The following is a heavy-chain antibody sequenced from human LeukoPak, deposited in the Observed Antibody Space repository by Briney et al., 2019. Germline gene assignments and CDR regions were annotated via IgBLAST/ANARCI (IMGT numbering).Heavy chain of an antibody. CDR3: ARDRTYGDYIY. CDR2: INQDGSER. D-gene: IGHD4-17*01. CDR1: GFTFGDFY. V-gene: IGHV3-7*01. Sequence: PGGSLRLSCAASGFTFGDFYMSWVRHIPGKGLEWVANINQDGSERYYVDSVRGRFTISRDNAKNSVYLQMNSLRAEDTAVYYCARDRTYGDYIYWGQGTLVTVSS. J-gene: IGHJ4*02.